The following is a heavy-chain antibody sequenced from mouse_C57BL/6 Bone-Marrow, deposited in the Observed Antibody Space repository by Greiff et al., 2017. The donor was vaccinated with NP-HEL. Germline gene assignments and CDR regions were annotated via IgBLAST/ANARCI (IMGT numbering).Heavy chain of an antibody. CDR1: GFTFSSSA. CDR2: ISSGGDYI. Sequence: EVMLVESGEGLVKPGGSLKLSCAASGFTFSSSAMSWVRQTPEKRLEWVAYISSGGDYIYYADTVKGRFTISRDNARNTLYLQMSSLKSEDTAMYYCIRVLRFFFDYWGQGTTLTVSS. CDR3: IRVLRFFFDY. J-gene: IGHJ2*01. V-gene: IGHV5-9-1*02. D-gene: IGHD1-1*01.